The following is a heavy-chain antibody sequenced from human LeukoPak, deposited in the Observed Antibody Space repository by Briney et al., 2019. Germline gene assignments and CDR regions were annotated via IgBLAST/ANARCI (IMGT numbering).Heavy chain of an antibody. CDR1: GFTFSNYG. CDR3: ARVSREQWLVTRAFVFDY. D-gene: IGHD6-19*01. J-gene: IGHJ4*02. Sequence: GGSLRLSCAASGFTFSNYGMSWVRQAPGKGLEGGSGISGSGGSTYYADSGKGRFTISRDNAKNSLYLQMNSLRAEDTAVYYCARVSREQWLVTRAFVFDYWGQGTLVTVSS. CDR2: ISGSGGST. V-gene: IGHV3-23*01.